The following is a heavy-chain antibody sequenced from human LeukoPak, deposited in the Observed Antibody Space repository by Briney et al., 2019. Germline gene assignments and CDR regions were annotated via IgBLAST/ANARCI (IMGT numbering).Heavy chain of an antibody. CDR1: GGSISSYY. J-gene: IGHJ6*03. CDR2: IYYSGST. Sequence: SETLSLTCAVSGGSISSYYWSWIRQPPGKGLEWIGYIYYSGSTNYNPSLKSRVTMSVDTSKNQFSLKLSSVTAADTAVYYCARSVDTAMVSYYYYYMDVWGKGTTVTVSS. V-gene: IGHV4-59*08. CDR3: ARSVDTAMVSYYYYYMDV. D-gene: IGHD5-18*01.